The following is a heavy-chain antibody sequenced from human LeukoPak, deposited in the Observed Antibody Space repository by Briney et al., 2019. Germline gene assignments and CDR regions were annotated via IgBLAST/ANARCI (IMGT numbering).Heavy chain of an antibody. V-gene: IGHV3-30*18. J-gene: IGHJ6*02. CDR3: AKDIGAALGYYYYGMDV. CDR2: ISYDGSNK. Sequence: GGSLRLSCAASGFTFSSYGMHWVRQAPGKGLAWVAVISYDGSNKYYADSAKGRFTISSDNSKNTLYLQMNSLRAEDTAVYYCAKDIGAALGYYYYGMDVWGQGTTVTVSS. D-gene: IGHD3-16*01. CDR1: GFTFSSYG.